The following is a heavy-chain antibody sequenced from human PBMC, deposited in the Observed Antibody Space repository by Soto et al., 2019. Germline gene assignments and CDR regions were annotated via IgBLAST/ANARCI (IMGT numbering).Heavy chain of an antibody. CDR1: GYSFSNYW. D-gene: IGHD3-22*01. Sequence: GESLKISCKGSGYSFSNYWIGWVRQVPGKGLEWMGIIYPGDSDTRYSPSLQGQVTISADHSIVTAYLQWSSLTASDTPLYYFARHGLPLYNNIRGYYETSFNIWAQGTMVPAS. V-gene: IGHV5-51*01. CDR2: IYPGDSDT. CDR3: ARHGLPLYNNIRGYYETSFNI. J-gene: IGHJ3*02.